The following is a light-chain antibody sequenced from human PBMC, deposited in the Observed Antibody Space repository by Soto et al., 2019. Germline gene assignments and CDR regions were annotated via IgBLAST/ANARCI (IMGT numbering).Light chain of an antibody. Sequence: EIVLTQSPGTLSWSPGDTATLSCSARQSVRSNFLAWYQHKPGQAPRLLIHDAYSRATGIPDRFSGSGTDRDVTLTISRLEPDDCAGYYCQQDAVSPRTVGQGTKLDIK. CDR3: QQDAVSPRT. CDR2: DAY. V-gene: IGKV3-20*01. J-gene: IGKJ2*01. CDR1: QSVRSNF.